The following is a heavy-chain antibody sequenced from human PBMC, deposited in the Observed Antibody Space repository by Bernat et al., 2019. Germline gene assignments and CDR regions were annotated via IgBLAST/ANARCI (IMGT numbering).Heavy chain of an antibody. V-gene: IGHV1-3*01. J-gene: IGHJ6*02. CDR3: ARARTFDNYYGSGSYNRGYYYYGMDV. D-gene: IGHD3-10*01. Sequence: QVQLVQSGAEVKKPGASVKVSCKASGYTFTSYAMHWVRQAPGQRLEWMGWINAGNGNTKYSQKFQGRVTITRDTSASTAYMELSSLRSEDTAVYYCARARTFDNYYGSGSYNRGYYYYGMDVWGQGTTVTVSS. CDR1: GYTFTSYA. CDR2: INAGNGNT.